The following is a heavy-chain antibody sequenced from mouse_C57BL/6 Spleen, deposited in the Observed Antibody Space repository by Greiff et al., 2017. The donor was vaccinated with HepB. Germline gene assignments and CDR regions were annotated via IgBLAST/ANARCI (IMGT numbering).Heavy chain of an antibody. CDR3: ARVDDYYDYFDD. CDR1: GYTFTSYW. Sequence: QVQLQQPGAELVKPGASVKLSCKASGYTFTSYWMHWVKQRPGQGLEWIGMIHPNSGSTNYNEKFKSKATLTVDKSSSTAYMQLSSLTSEDSAVYYCARVDDYYDYFDDWGQGTTLTVSS. J-gene: IGHJ2*01. V-gene: IGHV1-64*01. CDR2: IHPNSGST. D-gene: IGHD2-3*01.